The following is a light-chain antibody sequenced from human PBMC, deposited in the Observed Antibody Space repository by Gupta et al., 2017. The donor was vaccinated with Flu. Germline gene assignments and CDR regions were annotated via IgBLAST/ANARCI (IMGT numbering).Light chain of an antibody. Sequence: PSSLSASVGDRVTMTCRASENINRYLNWYQQRPGQAPKLLIYIASNLRIGLPSRFSGNGSGTDFTLTISKLQPEDFATYFCQQSQSTLLTFGGGTKVEI. J-gene: IGKJ4*01. V-gene: IGKV1-39*01. CDR3: QQSQSTLLT. CDR2: IAS. CDR1: ENINRY.